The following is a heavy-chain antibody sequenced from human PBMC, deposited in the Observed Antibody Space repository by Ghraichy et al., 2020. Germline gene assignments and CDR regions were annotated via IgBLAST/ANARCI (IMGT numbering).Heavy chain of an antibody. J-gene: IGHJ5*02. CDR3: AKDTYYYDSSGYS. V-gene: IGHV3-23*01. D-gene: IGHD3-22*01. CDR2: ISGSGGST. CDR1: GFTFSSYA. Sequence: WGSLSLSCAASGFTFSSYAMSWVRQAPGKGLEWVSAISGSGGSTYYADSVKGRFTISRDNSKNTLYLQMNSLRAEDTAVYYCAKDTYYYDSSGYSWGQGTLVTVSS.